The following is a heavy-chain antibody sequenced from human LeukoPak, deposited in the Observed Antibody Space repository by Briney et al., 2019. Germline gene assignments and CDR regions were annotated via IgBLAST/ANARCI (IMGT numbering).Heavy chain of an antibody. D-gene: IGHD6-13*01. Sequence: SETLSLTCTVSGGSISSYYWSWIRQPPGKGLEWIGYIYYSGTTSYNPSLKSRVTISVDTSKNQFSLKLSSVTAADTAVYYCARHYKSGIAAAGTGFDYWGQGTLVTVSS. CDR3: ARHYKSGIAAAGTGFDY. V-gene: IGHV4-59*08. CDR1: GGSISSYY. J-gene: IGHJ4*02. CDR2: IYYSGTT.